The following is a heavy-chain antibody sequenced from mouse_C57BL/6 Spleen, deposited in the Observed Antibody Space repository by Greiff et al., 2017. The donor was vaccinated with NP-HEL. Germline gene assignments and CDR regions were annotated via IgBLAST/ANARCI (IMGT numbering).Heavy chain of an antibody. J-gene: IGHJ2*01. V-gene: IGHV3-6*01. Sequence: EVQRVESGPGLVKPSQSLSLTCSVTGYSITSGYYWNWIRQFPGNKLEWMGYISYDGSNNYNPSLKNRISITRDTSKNQFFLKLNSVTTEDTATYYCAREGFPYYFDYWGQGTTLTVSS. CDR2: ISYDGSN. CDR3: AREGFPYYFDY. CDR1: GYSITSGYY.